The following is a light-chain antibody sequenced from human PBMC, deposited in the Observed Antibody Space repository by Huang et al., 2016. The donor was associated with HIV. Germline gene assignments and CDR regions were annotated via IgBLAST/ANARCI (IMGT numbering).Light chain of an antibody. CDR2: SAA. V-gene: IGKV1-9*01. J-gene: IGKJ1*01. CDR3: QQLNSYPPT. CDR1: QGISSF. Sequence: IQLTQSPSSLSASVGDRVTITCRASQGISSFLAWYQQKPGKAHKRLIYSAATLQSGVPSTCSGSGSGTDFTLTISSLQPEDFATYHCQQLNSYPPTFGQGTKVEIK.